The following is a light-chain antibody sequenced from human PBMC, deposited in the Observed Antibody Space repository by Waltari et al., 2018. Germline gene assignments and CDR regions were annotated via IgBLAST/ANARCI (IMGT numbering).Light chain of an antibody. CDR3: QQRSNWTPHT. V-gene: IGKV3-11*01. Sequence: EIVLTQSPATLSLSPGDTATLSCGASQSVGSYLAWYQQKPGQAPRLLIYDASNRATGIPARFRGSGSGTDFTLTISSLEAEDFAVYYCQQRSNWTPHTFGQGARLEIK. CDR1: QSVGSY. J-gene: IGKJ2*01. CDR2: DAS.